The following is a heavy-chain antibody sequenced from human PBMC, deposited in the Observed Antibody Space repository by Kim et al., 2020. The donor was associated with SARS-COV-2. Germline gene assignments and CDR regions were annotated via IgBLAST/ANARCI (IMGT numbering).Heavy chain of an antibody. CDR3: AKDPSGDYVWGSYPQPPVD. V-gene: IGHV3-23*01. Sequence: GGSLRLSCAASGFTFSSYAMSWVRQAQGKGLEWVSAISGSGGSTYYADSVKGRFTISRDNSKNTLYLQMNSLRAEDTAVYYCAKDPSGDYVWGSYPQPPVDWGQGTLVTVSS. CDR2: ISGSGGST. J-gene: IGHJ4*02. D-gene: IGHD3-16*02. CDR1: GFTFSSYA.